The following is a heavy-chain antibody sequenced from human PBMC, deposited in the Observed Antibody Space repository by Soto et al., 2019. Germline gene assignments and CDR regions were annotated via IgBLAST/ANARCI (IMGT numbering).Heavy chain of an antibody. Sequence: ASVKVSCKASGYSFTDYHIHWVRQAPGQGLEWLGRINPKSGGTSTAQKFQGWVTMTTDTSISTASMELTRLTSDDTARYYCARGDSTDWSNGVCSFFYNHDMDVWGQGTTVTV. D-gene: IGHD2-8*01. J-gene: IGHJ6*02. V-gene: IGHV1-2*04. CDR3: ARGDSTDWSNGVCSFFYNHDMDV. CDR1: GYSFTDYH. CDR2: INPKSGGT.